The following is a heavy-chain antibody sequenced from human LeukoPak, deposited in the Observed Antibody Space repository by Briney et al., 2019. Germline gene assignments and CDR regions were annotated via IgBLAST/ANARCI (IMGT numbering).Heavy chain of an antibody. V-gene: IGHV4-31*03. Sequence: PSQTLSLACTVSGGSISSGGYYWSWIRQHPGKGLEWIGYIYYSGSTYYNPSLKSRVTISVDTSKNQFSLELSSVTAADTAVYYCAKIPRTYYYDSSGWGQGTLVTVSS. CDR3: AKIPRTYYYDSSG. J-gene: IGHJ4*02. D-gene: IGHD3-22*01. CDR2: IYYSGST. CDR1: GGSISSGGYY.